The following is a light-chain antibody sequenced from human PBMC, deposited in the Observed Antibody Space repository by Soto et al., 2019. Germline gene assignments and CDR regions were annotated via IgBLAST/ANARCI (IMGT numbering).Light chain of an antibody. J-gene: IGLJ2*01. CDR2: AVT. V-gene: IGLV2-8*01. Sequence: QSALTQPPSASGSPGQSVTISCTGTSSDVGGYNYVSWYQQYPGKAPKLMIYAVTKRPSGVPDRFSGSKSGNTASLTVSGLQAEDEADYYCSSYAGSNNYVVFGGGTKVTVL. CDR3: SSYAGSNNYVV. CDR1: SSDVGGYNY.